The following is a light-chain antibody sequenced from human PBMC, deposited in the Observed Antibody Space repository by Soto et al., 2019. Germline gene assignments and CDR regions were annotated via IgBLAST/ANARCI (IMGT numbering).Light chain of an antibody. CDR3: QQRSDWLSIT. CDR1: QSVSSY. V-gene: IGKV3-11*01. J-gene: IGKJ5*01. CDR2: DAS. Sequence: EIVLTQSPATLSLSPGERATLSCRASQSVSSYLAWFQQKPGQAPRLLIYDASNRATGIPARFSGSWSGTDFTLTISSLEPEDFAVYYCQQRSDWLSITFGQGTRLEI.